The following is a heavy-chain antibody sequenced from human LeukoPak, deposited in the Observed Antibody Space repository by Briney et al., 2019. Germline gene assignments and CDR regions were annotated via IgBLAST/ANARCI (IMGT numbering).Heavy chain of an antibody. CDR3: ASGTVTSPFYYYYGMDV. D-gene: IGHD4-17*01. CDR2: IYYSGST. J-gene: IGHJ6*02. Sequence: SETLSLTCTVSGGSISSSSYYWGWIRQPPGKGLEWIGSIYYSGSTYYNPSLKSRVTISVDTSKNQFSLKLSSVTAADTAVYYCASGTVTSPFYYYYGMDVWGQGTTVTVSS. CDR1: GGSISSSSYY. V-gene: IGHV4-39*07.